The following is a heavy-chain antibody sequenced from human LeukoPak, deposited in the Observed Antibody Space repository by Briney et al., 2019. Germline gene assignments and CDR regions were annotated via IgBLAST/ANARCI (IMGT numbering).Heavy chain of an antibody. CDR1: GGSISSSNW. Sequence: PSGTLSLTCAVSGGSISSSNWWSWVRQPPGKGLEWIGEIYHSGSTNYNPSLKSRVTISVDKSKDQFSLKLSSVTAADTAVYYCSNGSGSYGAFDIWGQGTMVAVSS. D-gene: IGHD3-10*01. CDR2: IYHSGST. J-gene: IGHJ3*02. V-gene: IGHV4-4*02. CDR3: SNGSGSYGAFDI.